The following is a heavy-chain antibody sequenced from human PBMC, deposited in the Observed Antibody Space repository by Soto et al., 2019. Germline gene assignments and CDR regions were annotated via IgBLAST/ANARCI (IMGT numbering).Heavy chain of an antibody. CDR1: GYTFTSYA. CDR2: IIPIFGTA. V-gene: IGHV1-69*13. Sequence: ASVKVSCKASGYTFTSYAMHWVRQAPGQGLEWMGGIIPIFGTANYAQKFQGRVTITADESTSTAYMELRSLRSDDTAVYYCARDFRYWFDPWGQGTLVTVSS. J-gene: IGHJ5*02. CDR3: ARDFRYWFDP.